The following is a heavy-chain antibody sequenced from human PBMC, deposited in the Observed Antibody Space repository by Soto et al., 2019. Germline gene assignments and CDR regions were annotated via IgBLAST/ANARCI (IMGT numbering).Heavy chain of an antibody. CDR2: ISAYNGNT. CDR3: AKQSGYQPLLRYNWFDP. Sequence: RASLKVSCKASGYTFTSYGISWVRQAPGQGLEWMGWISAYNGNTNYAQKLQGRVTMTTDTSTSTAYMELRSLRSDDTAVYYCAKQSGYQPLLRYNWFDPWGQGTLVTVSS. V-gene: IGHV1-18*01. D-gene: IGHD2-2*01. J-gene: IGHJ5*02. CDR1: GYTFTSYG.